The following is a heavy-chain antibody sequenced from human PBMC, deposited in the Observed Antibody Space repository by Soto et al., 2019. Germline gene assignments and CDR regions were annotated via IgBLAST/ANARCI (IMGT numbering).Heavy chain of an antibody. CDR3: ARLHHLGGVGSGSYYGQAPRDY. J-gene: IGHJ4*02. Sequence: GESLKISCKGSGYSFTSYWIGWVRQMPGKGLEWMGIIYPGDSDTRYSPSFQGQVTISADKSICTAYLQWSSLKASDTAMYYCARLHHLGGVGSGSYYGQAPRDYRGQGTLGTVSS. V-gene: IGHV5-51*01. D-gene: IGHD1-26*01. CDR2: IYPGDSDT. CDR1: GYSFTSYW.